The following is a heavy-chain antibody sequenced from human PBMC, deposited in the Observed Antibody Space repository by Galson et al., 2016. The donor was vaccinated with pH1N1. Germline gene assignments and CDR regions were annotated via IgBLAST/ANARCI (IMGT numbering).Heavy chain of an antibody. CDR3: ARAIGSRYAY. CDR2: IKEDGSET. Sequence: SLRLSCAASGFSFRSYWMGWVRQVPGKGLEWVANIKEDGSETYYVDSVRGRFTISRDNAKNSLYLQMNSLRDEDTALYYCARAIGSRYAYWGQGTLVTVSS. CDR1: GFSFRSYW. D-gene: IGHD3-16*02. V-gene: IGHV3-7*01. J-gene: IGHJ4*02.